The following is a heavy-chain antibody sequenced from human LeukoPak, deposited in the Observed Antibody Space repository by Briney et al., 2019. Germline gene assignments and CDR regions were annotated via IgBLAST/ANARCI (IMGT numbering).Heavy chain of an antibody. Sequence: PGGSLRLSCAASGFTFSSYSMNWVRQASGKGLEWVSYISSSSSTIYYADSVKGRFTISRDNAKNSLYLQMNSLRAEDTAEYYCARGARGYYYDSSGSPQGVGYWGQGTLVTVSS. J-gene: IGHJ4*02. CDR3: ARGARGYYYDSSGSPQGVGY. D-gene: IGHD3-22*01. CDR1: GFTFSSYS. CDR2: ISSSSSTI. V-gene: IGHV3-48*04.